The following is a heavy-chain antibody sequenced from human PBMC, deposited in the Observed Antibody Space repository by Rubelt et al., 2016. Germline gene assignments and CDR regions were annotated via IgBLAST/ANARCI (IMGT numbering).Heavy chain of an antibody. CDR3: ASGYDILTGYYTPHFDY. V-gene: IGHV3-30*03. D-gene: IGHD3-9*01. Sequence: GFTFSSYGMHWVRQAPGKGLEWVAVISYDGSNKYYADSVKGRFTISRDNSQNTLYLQMNSLRAEDTAVYYCASGYDILTGYYTPHFDYWGQGTLVTVSS. J-gene: IGHJ4*02. CDR1: GFTFSSYG. CDR2: ISYDGSNK.